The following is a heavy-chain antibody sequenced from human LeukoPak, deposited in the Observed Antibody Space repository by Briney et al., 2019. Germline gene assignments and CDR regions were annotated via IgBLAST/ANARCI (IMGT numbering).Heavy chain of an antibody. J-gene: IGHJ4*02. D-gene: IGHD3-3*01. V-gene: IGHV3-33*01. CDR2: IWYDGRNK. Sequence: GGSLRLSCAASGFTFSNYDMHWVRQAPGKGLEWVAVIWYDGRNKHYADSVKGRFTVSRDNSKSTLYLQMNSLRADDTAVYYCARAPGRDLDYWGQGTLVTVSS. CDR1: GFTFSNYD. CDR3: ARAPGRDLDY.